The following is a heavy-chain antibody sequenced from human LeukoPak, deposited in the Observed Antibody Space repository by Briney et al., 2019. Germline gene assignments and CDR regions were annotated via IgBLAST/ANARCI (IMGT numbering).Heavy chain of an antibody. CDR2: ISSSSSYI. V-gene: IGHV3-21*01. CDR1: GFTFSSYS. Sequence: GGSLRLSCAASGFTFSSYSMNWVRQAPGKGLEWVSSISSSSSYIYYADSVKGRFTISRDNAKNSLYLQMNSLRAEDTAVYYCARIMVRGVIKPDSWGQGTLVTVSS. CDR3: ARIMVRGVIKPDS. J-gene: IGHJ4*02. D-gene: IGHD3-10*01.